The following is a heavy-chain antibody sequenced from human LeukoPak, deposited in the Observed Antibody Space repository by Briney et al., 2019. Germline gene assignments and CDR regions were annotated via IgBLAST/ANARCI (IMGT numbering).Heavy chain of an antibody. CDR3: ARHATESTIFGVAIPNNWFDH. CDR1: GGSISSSSYY. D-gene: IGHD3-3*01. Sequence: SETLSLTCTVSGGSISSSSYYWGWIRQPRGKGLEWIGSIYYSWSTYSNPSLKSRVTISVDTSKNQFSLRLSSVTAADTAVYYCARHATESTIFGVAIPNNWFDHWGQGTLVTVSS. J-gene: IGHJ5*02. V-gene: IGHV4-39*01. CDR2: IYYSWST.